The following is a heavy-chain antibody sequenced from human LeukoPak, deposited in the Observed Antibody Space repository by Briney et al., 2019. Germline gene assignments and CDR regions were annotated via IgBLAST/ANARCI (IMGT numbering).Heavy chain of an antibody. CDR2: ISSSSSYI. V-gene: IGHV3-21*04. Sequence: PGGSLRLSCAASGFTFSSYSMNWVRQAPGKGLEWVSSISSSSSYIYYADSVKGRFTISRDNAKNSLYLQMNSLRAEDTALYYCARHRRKYVWFGEFDIWGQGTMVTVSS. D-gene: IGHD3-10*01. CDR3: ARHRRKYVWFGEFDI. J-gene: IGHJ3*02. CDR1: GFTFSSYS.